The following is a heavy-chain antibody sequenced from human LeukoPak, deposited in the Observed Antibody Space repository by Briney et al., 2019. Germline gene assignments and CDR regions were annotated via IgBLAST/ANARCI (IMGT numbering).Heavy chain of an antibody. V-gene: IGHV3-30-3*01. Sequence: GGSLRLSCAASGFTFSSYAMHWVRQAPGKGLEWVAVISYDGSNKYYADSVKGRFTISRDNSKNTLYLQMNSLRAEDTAVYYCAKVVAVDFPMTDHDYWGQGTLVTVSS. CDR2: ISYDGSNK. CDR1: GFTFSSYA. J-gene: IGHJ4*02. CDR3: AKVVAVDFPMTDHDY. D-gene: IGHD3-3*01.